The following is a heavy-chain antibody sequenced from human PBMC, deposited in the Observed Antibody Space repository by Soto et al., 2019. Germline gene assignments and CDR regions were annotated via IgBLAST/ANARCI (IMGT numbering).Heavy chain of an antibody. V-gene: IGHV4-59*01. CDR3: ASSYYYGSGSYFDY. J-gene: IGHJ4*02. CDR1: GGSISSYY. Sequence: QVQLQESGPGLVKPSETLSLTCTVSGGSISSYYWSWIRQPPGKGLEWIGYIYYSGSTNYNPSLKSRVTISVDTSKNQFSLKLSSVTAADTAVYYCASSYYYGSGSYFDYWGQGTLVTVSS. D-gene: IGHD3-10*01. CDR2: IYYSGST.